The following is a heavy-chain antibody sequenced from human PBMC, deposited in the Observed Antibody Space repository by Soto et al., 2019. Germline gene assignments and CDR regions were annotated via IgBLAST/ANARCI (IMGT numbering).Heavy chain of an antibody. CDR1: GYTFTSYD. D-gene: IGHD6-19*01. Sequence: ASVKVSCKASGYTFTSYDINWVRQATGQVLEWMGWMNPNSGNRGYAQKFQGRVTMTRNTSISTAYMELSSLRSEDTAVYYCASRMYSIVWLRYYYYYGMAVWGQGTPVTVAS. V-gene: IGHV1-8*01. CDR2: MNPNSGNR. CDR3: ASRMYSIVWLRYYYYYGMAV. J-gene: IGHJ6*02.